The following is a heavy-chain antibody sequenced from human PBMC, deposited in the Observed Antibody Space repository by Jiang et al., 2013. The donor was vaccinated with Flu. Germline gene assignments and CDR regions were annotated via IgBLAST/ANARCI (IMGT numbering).Heavy chain of an antibody. CDR3: ARGQGIAVAGMPAEYFQH. CDR2: IYYSGST. Sequence: TCTVSGGSISSYYWSWIRQPPGKGLEWIGYIYYSGSTNYNPSLKSRVTISVDTSKNQFSLKLSSVTAADTAVYYCARGQGIAVAGMPAEYFQHWGQGTLVTVSS. CDR1: GGSISSYY. D-gene: IGHD6-19*01. V-gene: IGHV4-59*01. J-gene: IGHJ1*01.